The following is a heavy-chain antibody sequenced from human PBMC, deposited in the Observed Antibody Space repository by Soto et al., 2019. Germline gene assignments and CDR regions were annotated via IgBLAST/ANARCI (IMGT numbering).Heavy chain of an antibody. J-gene: IGHJ3*02. CDR1: GRTFINHW. V-gene: IGHV5-51*01. CDR2: IYPGDSDA. Sequence: GGSLKISCSVSGRTFINHWIAWGRQMPWKGLEWMGIIYPGDSDARYSPSFAGQVTISVDKSITTAYLHWSSLEASDSAVYYCARQGDMAATPADAFDIWGQGTLVTVSS. CDR3: ARQGDMAATPADAFDI. D-gene: IGHD6-19*01.